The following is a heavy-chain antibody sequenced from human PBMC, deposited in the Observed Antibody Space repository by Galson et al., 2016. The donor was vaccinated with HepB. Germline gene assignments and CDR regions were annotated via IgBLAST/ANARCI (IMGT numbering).Heavy chain of an antibody. Sequence: SLRLSCAASGFTFSDYSMNWVRQAPGKGLEWVSYIASNRRTIYYADSARGRFTISRDNAKNTLYLQMNSLRAEDTAVYYCARGPPTVGAISALLDYWGQGTLVTVSS. D-gene: IGHD1-26*01. V-gene: IGHV3-48*04. J-gene: IGHJ4*02. CDR2: IASNRRTI. CDR3: ARGPPTVGAISALLDY. CDR1: GFTFSDYS.